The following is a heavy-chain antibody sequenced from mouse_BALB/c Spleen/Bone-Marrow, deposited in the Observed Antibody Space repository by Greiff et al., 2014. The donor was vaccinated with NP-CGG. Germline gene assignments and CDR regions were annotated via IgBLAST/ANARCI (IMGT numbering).Heavy chain of an antibody. V-gene: IGHV3-2*02. D-gene: IGHD1-1*01. CDR3: ARRGYYGSSLDY. J-gene: IGHJ2*01. CDR2: ISYSGST. Sequence: EVQLQQSGPGLVKPSQSLSLTCTVTGYSITSDYAWNWIRQFPGNKLEWMGYISYSGSTAYNPSLSSRISITQDTSKTQFFLQLNSVTTEDTATYYCARRGYYGSSLDYWGQGTTLTVSS. CDR1: GYSITSDYA.